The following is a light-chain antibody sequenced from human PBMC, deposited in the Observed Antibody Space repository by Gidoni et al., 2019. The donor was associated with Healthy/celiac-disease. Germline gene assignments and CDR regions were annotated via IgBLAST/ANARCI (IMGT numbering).Light chain of an antibody. Sequence: EIVLTQSPATLSLSPGERATLPCRATQSVSSYLAWYQQKSGQAPRLLIYDASNRATGIPARFSGSVSGTDFTLTLSSLEPEDFAVYYCQQRSNWPQVGFGGGTKVEIK. CDR2: DAS. J-gene: IGKJ4*01. V-gene: IGKV3-11*01. CDR3: QQRSNWPQVG. CDR1: QSVSSY.